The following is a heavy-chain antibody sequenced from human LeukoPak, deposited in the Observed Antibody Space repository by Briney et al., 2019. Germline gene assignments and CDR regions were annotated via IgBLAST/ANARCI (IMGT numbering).Heavy chain of an antibody. CDR3: ARQWGDCSSTSCYSAY. Sequence: GESLKISCKDSGYSFTSYWIGWVRQMPGKGLEWMGIIYPGDSDTRYSPSFQGQVTISADKSISTAYLQWSSLKASDTAIYYCARQWGDCSSTSCYSAYWGQGTLVTVSS. J-gene: IGHJ4*02. V-gene: IGHV5-51*01. CDR2: IYPGDSDT. CDR1: GYSFTSYW. D-gene: IGHD2-2*01.